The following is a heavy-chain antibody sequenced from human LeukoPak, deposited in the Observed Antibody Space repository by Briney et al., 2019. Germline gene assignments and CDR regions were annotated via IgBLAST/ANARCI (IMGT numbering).Heavy chain of an antibody. Sequence: ASVKVSCKASGYTFTSHDINWVRQATGQGLEWMGWMNPNTGNTGYAQKFQGRVTMTRDTSISTAYMELSRLRSDDTAVYYCARARDGYNYWDFDYWGQGTLVTVSS. CDR3: ARARDGYNYWDFDY. D-gene: IGHD5-24*01. J-gene: IGHJ4*02. CDR2: MNPNTGNT. V-gene: IGHV1-8*01. CDR1: GYTFTSHD.